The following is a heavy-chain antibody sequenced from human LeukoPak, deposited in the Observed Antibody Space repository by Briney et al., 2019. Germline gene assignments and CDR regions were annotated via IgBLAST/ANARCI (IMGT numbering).Heavy chain of an antibody. D-gene: IGHD3-16*02. V-gene: IGHV3-30*02. CDR2: IRYDGSNK. CDR1: GFTFSSYD. Sequence: GGSPRLSCAASGFTFSSYDMYWVRQAPGKGLEWVAFIRYDGSNKFYVDSVKGRLTISRDNSKNTLYLQMNSLRAEDTAVYYCAKVWWVRLGELSLFPPDYWGQGTLVTVSS. CDR3: AKVWWVRLGELSLFPPDY. J-gene: IGHJ4*02.